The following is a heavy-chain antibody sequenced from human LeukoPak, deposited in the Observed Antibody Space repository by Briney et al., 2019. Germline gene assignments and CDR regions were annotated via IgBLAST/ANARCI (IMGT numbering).Heavy chain of an antibody. CDR3: AKAPRIAAAGTELDY. V-gene: IGHV3-23*01. CDR1: GFTFSNYA. Sequence: GGSLRLSCAASGFTFSNYAMSWVRQAPGKGLEWVSAISGSGGSTYYADSVKGRFTISRDNSKNTLYLQMNSLRAEDTAVYYCAKAPRIAAAGTELDYWGQGTLVTVSS. J-gene: IGHJ4*02. CDR2: ISGSGGST. D-gene: IGHD6-13*01.